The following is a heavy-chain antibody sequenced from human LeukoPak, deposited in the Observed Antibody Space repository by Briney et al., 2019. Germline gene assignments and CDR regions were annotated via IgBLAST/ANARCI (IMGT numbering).Heavy chain of an antibody. Sequence: GESLRISCKGSGYSFTSYRSSWLPQIPGKGLKGTGRIDPSDSYTNYSPSFQGHVTISADKSISTAYLQWSSLKASDTAMYYCARHSTVGNYGMDVWGKGTTVTVSS. V-gene: IGHV5-10-1*01. CDR1: GYSFTSYR. CDR2: IDPSDSYT. J-gene: IGHJ6*04. D-gene: IGHD1-26*01. CDR3: ARHSTVGNYGMDV.